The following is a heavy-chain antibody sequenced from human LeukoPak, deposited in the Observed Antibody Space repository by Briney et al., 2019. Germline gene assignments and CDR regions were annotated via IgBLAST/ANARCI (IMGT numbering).Heavy chain of an antibody. CDR1: GFTLSSYW. D-gene: IGHD6-19*01. V-gene: IGHV3-7*01. Sequence: GGSLRLSWAASGFTLSSYWMTWVRQAPGRGLEWVANIKQDGRETYYVDSVEGRFTIARDNAKNSLYLQMKSLGAEDTAVYFCARDRLDIPVAGKKGRPYNDGMDVGGQGPTVTVS. CDR3: ARDRLDIPVAGKKGRPYNDGMDV. CDR2: IKQDGRET. J-gene: IGHJ6*02.